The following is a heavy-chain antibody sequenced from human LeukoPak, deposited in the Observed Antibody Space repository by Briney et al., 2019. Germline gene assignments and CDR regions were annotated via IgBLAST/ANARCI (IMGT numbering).Heavy chain of an antibody. CDR3: ARGDYDSSGYYFDY. CDR2: IIPIFGTA. Sequence: SVRVSCKASGYTFNNYGISWVRQAPGQGLEWMGGIIPIFGTANYAQKFQGRVTITADESTSTAYMELSSLRSEDTAVYYCARGDYDSSGYYFDYWGQGTLVTVSS. D-gene: IGHD3-22*01. CDR1: GYTFNNYG. J-gene: IGHJ4*02. V-gene: IGHV1-69*13.